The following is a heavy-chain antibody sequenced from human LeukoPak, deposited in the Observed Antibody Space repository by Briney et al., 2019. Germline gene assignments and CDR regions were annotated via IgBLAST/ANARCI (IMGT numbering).Heavy chain of an antibody. CDR1: GFTFSSYM. CDR2: IKPDGGEK. V-gene: IGHV3-7*01. D-gene: IGHD6-19*01. CDR3: ARGFSSGWHVWDYFDY. Sequence: AGESLRLSCAASGFTFSSYMMTWVRQAPGKGLEWVANIKPDGGEKFYVDSVRGRFTISRDNAKNSLYLQMNSLRAEDTAVYYCARGFSSGWHVWDYFDYWGQGTLVTVSS. J-gene: IGHJ4*02.